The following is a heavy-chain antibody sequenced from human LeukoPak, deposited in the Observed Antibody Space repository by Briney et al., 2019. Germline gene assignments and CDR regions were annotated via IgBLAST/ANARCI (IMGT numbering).Heavy chain of an antibody. CDR1: GYTFTTYG. CDR3: ARDRVRRNTWPSPYYQYFYMDF. Sequence: ASVKVSCRSSGYTFTTYGISWVRQAPGQGLEWMGWISGYNGDTIYEQKLQGRVTMTTDTSTNTAYMDLRSLRSDDTAVYYCARDRVRRNTWPSPYYQYFYMDFWGKGTTVTVSS. CDR2: ISGYNGDT. V-gene: IGHV1-18*01. J-gene: IGHJ6*03. D-gene: IGHD1/OR15-1a*01.